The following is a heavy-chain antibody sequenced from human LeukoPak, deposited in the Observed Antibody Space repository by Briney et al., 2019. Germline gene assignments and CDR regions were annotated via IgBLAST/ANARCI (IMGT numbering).Heavy chain of an antibody. Sequence: GGSLRLSCSASGFTFSTYAMSWVRQAPGKGLEWVSTISGSGGVTYYPDSVRGRFTISRDNSKNTLHLQMDHLRAEDTAIYYCAKWPEGATPKFHYWGQGTLVTVSS. CDR2: ISGSGGVT. D-gene: IGHD1-26*01. CDR3: AKWPEGATPKFHY. J-gene: IGHJ4*02. V-gene: IGHV3-23*01. CDR1: GFTFSTYA.